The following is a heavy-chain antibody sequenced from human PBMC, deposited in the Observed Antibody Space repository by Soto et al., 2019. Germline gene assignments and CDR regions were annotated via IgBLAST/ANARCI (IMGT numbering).Heavy chain of an antibody. CDR2: IYYSGST. CDR1: GGSFSSNSYY. J-gene: IGHJ4*02. CDR3: ARHWITMVRGVCHFDY. Sequence: SETLSLTCTFSGGSFSSNSYYWGWSRQPPGKGLEWIGSIYYSGSTYYNPSLKSRVTMSVDPSNNQFSLKLISVTAADTAVYYCARHWITMVRGVCHFDYWGQGTLVTVSS. V-gene: IGHV4-39*01. D-gene: IGHD3-10*01.